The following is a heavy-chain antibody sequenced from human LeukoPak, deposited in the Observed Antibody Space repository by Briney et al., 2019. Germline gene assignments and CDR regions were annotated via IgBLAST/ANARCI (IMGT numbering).Heavy chain of an antibody. J-gene: IGHJ4*02. CDR3: ARGRYYYDSSGYYYVDDDY. CDR2: IIPIFGIA. CDR1: GGTFSRYA. V-gene: IGHV1-69*04. Sequence: SVKVSCKASGGTFSRYAISWVRQAPGHGLEWMGRIIPIFGIANYAQKFQGRVTITADKSTSTAYMELSSLRSEDTAVYYCARGRYYYDSSGYYYVDDDYWGQGTLVTVSS. D-gene: IGHD3-22*01.